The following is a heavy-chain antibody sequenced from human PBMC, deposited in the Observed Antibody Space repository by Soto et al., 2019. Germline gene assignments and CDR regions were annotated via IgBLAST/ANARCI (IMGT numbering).Heavy chain of an antibody. J-gene: IGHJ5*02. V-gene: IGHV4-30-2*01. Sequence: PSETLSLTCAVSGGPISSGGYSWSWIRQPPGKGLEWIGYIYHSGSTYYNPSLKSRVTISVDRSKNQFSLKLSSVTAADTAVYSCARVPDRWGQGTLVTVS. D-gene: IGHD2-2*01. CDR2: IYHSGST. CDR1: GGPISSGGYS. CDR3: ARVPDR.